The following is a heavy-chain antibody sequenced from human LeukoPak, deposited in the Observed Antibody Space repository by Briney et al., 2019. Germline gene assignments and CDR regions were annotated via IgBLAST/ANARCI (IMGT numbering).Heavy chain of an antibody. CDR3: AKSVRWFGDVADY. V-gene: IGHV3-23*01. CDR2: ISGSGGST. Sequence: GGSLRLSCAASGFTFSSYAMSWVRQAPGKGLEWVSAISGSGGSTYYADSVKGRFTISRDNSKNTLYLQMIGLRAEDTAVYYCAKSVRWFGDVADYWGQGTLVTVSS. D-gene: IGHD3-10*01. J-gene: IGHJ4*02. CDR1: GFTFSSYA.